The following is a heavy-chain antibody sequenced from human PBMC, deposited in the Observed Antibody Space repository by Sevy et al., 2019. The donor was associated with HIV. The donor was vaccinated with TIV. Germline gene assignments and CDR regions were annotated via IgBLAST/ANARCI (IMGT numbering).Heavy chain of an antibody. Sequence: SETLSLTCTVSGGSMSHYYWSWIRQPPGKGLEWIGHISYIGTTNYNPSLKSRVIISIDTSTNQLSLRLSSVTDADTALYYCARFSIADCSGVCCFSAGFDHWGQGTLVTVSS. J-gene: IGHJ4*02. CDR2: ISYIGTT. D-gene: IGHD2-15*01. CDR1: GGSMSHYY. V-gene: IGHV4-59*01. CDR3: ARFSIADCSGVCCFSAGFDH.